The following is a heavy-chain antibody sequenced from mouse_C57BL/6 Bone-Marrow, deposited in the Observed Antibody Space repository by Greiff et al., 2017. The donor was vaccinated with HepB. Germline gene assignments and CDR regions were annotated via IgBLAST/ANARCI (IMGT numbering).Heavy chain of an antibody. Sequence: QVQLQQPGAELVKPGASVKLSCKASGYTFTSYWMHWVKQRPGRGLEWIGRIDPNSGGTKYNEKFKSKATLTVDKPASTAYMQLSSLTSEDSAVYYCAIYYYGSSPYAMDYWGQGTSVTVSS. J-gene: IGHJ4*01. V-gene: IGHV1-72*01. CDR1: GYTFTSYW. CDR2: IDPNSGGT. CDR3: AIYYYGSSPYAMDY. D-gene: IGHD1-1*01.